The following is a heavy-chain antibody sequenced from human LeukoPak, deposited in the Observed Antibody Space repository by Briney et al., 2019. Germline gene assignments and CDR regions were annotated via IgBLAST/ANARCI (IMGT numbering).Heavy chain of an antibody. J-gene: IGHJ4*02. V-gene: IGHV3-74*01. Sequence: GGSLRLSCAASGFTFSSYWMHWVRQARGKGLVWVSRIHSDGRSTANADSAKGRFTISRDNAKNTLNLQMNSLRAEDTAVYYCARDPRGGTLDYWGQGALVTVSS. CDR2: IHSDGRST. CDR1: GFTFSSYW. D-gene: IGHD3-10*01. CDR3: ARDPRGGTLDY.